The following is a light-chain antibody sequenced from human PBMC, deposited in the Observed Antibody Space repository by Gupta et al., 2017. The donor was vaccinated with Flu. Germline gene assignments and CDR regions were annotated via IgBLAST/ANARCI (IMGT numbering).Light chain of an antibody. CDR2: SNN. CDR1: SSNIGSNS. Sequence: QSVLTQPPSASGTPGQRVTISCSGTSSNIGSNSVNWYQQFPGTAPKLLIYSNNQRPSGVPDRFSGSTSGTSASLALSGLQSEDEADYYCAAWDDSLNGVVFGGGTKLTVL. J-gene: IGLJ2*01. V-gene: IGLV1-44*01. CDR3: AAWDDSLNGVV.